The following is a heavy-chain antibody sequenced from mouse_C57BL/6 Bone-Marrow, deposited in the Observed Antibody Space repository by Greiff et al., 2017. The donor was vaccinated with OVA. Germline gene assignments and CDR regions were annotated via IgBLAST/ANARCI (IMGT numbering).Heavy chain of an antibody. Sequence: VQLQQSGAELVRPGASVTLSCKASGYTFTDYEMHWVKQTPVHGLEWIGAIDPETGGTAYTQKFKGKAILTADKSSSTAYMELRSLTSEDSAVYYCTRYDYGGREGYWGQGTTLTVSS. D-gene: IGHD2-4*01. J-gene: IGHJ2*01. CDR2: IDPETGGT. CDR1: GYTFTDYE. CDR3: TRYDYGGREGY. V-gene: IGHV1-15*01.